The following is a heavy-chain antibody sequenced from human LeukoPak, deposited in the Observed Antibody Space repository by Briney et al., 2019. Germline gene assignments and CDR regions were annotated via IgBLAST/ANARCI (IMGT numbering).Heavy chain of an antibody. J-gene: IGHJ4*02. CDR3: ARASTVLVPAAIYPTPIYYFDY. D-gene: IGHD2-2*01. CDR2: IDPNSGAT. V-gene: IGHV1-2*02. CDR1: GYTFTGYY. Sequence: ASVKVSCKASGYTFTGYYMHWVRQAPGQGLEWMGWIDPNSGATNYARQFQGRVTMTRDTSINTANMELSRLRSDDTAVYYCARASTVLVPAAIYPTPIYYFDYWGQGTLVIVSS.